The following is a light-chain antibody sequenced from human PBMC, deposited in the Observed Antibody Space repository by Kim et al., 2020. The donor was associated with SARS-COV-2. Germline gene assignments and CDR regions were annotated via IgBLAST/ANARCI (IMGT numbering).Light chain of an antibody. CDR1: QSINIW. Sequence: GDRVTITCRASQSINIWLAWYQQKPGKAPNLLIYDASILESGVPSRFSGSGSRTQFTLTISSLQPDDFATYYCQEYKSDSWTFGQGTKVDIK. J-gene: IGKJ1*01. V-gene: IGKV1-5*01. CDR2: DAS. CDR3: QEYKSDSWT.